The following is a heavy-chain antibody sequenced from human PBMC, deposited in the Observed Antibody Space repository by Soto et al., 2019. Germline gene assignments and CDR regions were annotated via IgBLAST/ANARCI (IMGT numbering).Heavy chain of an antibody. D-gene: IGHD3-22*01. J-gene: IGHJ4*02. CDR3: ARDPPNYYDSSGYYLGIDY. CDR2: ISYDGSNK. CDR1: GFTFSSYA. Sequence: GGSLRLSCAASGFTFSSYAMHWVRQAPGKGLEWVAVISYDGSNKYYADSVKGRFTISRDNSKTTLYLQMNSLRAEDTAVYYCARDPPNYYDSSGYYLGIDYWGQGTLVTVSS. V-gene: IGHV3-30-3*01.